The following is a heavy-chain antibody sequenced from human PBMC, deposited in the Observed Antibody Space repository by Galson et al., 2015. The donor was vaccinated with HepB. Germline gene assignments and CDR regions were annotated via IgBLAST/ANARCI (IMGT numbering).Heavy chain of an antibody. V-gene: IGHV4-39*07. CDR1: GGSISSTSYY. Sequence: TLSLTCNVSGGSISSTSYYWGWIRQPPGKGLEWIGNIYYSGSTHYNPSLKSRVTISIDTSKNQFSLNLNSVTAADTAVYYCARDHGHSQNRGSYWTRGDAFHIWGQGTKVTVSS. CDR2: IYYSGST. D-gene: IGHD5-12*01. CDR3: ARDHGHSQNRGSYWTRGDAFHI. J-gene: IGHJ3*02.